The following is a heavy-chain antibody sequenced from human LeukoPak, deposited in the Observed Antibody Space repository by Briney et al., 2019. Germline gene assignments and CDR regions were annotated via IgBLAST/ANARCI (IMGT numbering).Heavy chain of an antibody. Sequence: PSETLSLTCTVSGGSISSSSTYWGWIRQPPGKGLEWIGSIYYSGSTYYSPSLKSRVTISVDTSKNQFSLKLSSVTAADTAVYYCARGRYWNDGGGDAFDIWGQGTMVTVSS. J-gene: IGHJ3*02. CDR2: IYYSGST. D-gene: IGHD1-1*01. CDR3: ARGRYWNDGGGDAFDI. V-gene: IGHV4-39*01. CDR1: GGSISSSSTY.